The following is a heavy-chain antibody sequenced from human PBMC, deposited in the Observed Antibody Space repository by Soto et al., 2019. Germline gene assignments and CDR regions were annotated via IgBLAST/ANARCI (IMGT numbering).Heavy chain of an antibody. CDR2: ISAYNGNT. CDR3: ARDLYSSSSPIRRVNWFDP. V-gene: IGHV1-18*01. D-gene: IGHD6-6*01. CDR1: GYTFTSYG. Sequence: ASVKVSCKASGYTFTSYGISWVRQAPGQGLEWMGWISAYNGNTNYAQKLQGRVTMTTDTSTSTAYMELRSLRSDDTAVYYCARDLYSSSSPIRRVNWFDPWGQGTLVTVSS. J-gene: IGHJ5*02.